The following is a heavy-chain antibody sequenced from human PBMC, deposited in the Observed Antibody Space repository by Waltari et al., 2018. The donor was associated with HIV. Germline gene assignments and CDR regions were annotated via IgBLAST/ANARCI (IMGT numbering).Heavy chain of an antibody. CDR1: GGPLSSGDYY. D-gene: IGHD2-21*02. J-gene: IGHJ4*02. CDR3: AREWVAYCSGDCYSPDDFDY. Sequence: QVQLQESGPGLVKPSQTLSLTCPVSGGPLSSGDYYWRGNRQPPGKGPEWVGYKHSSASTYYNPSLKTRVTVAVDTSKDPFSLKKRSVTAADTAVYYCAREWVAYCSGDCYSPDDFDYWGQGTLVTVSS. CDR2: KHSSAST. V-gene: IGHV4-30-4*01.